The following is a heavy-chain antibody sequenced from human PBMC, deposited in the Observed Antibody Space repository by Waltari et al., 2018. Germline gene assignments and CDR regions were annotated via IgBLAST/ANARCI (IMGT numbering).Heavy chain of an antibody. J-gene: IGHJ4*02. CDR1: HFSLKHAW. D-gene: IGHD3-22*01. Sequence: EVQLVESGGGLVKPGESLRLSCTASHFSLKHAWMNWVRQAPGKGLECVGRIKSEADGGTTDYPAPMKGRFTVSRDDSKNTLFLQMDSLKTDDTAMYYCATGMGDSQSFYNFNYWGQGTLVTVSS. CDR3: ATGMGDSQSFYNFNY. CDR2: IKSEADGGTT. V-gene: IGHV3-15*07.